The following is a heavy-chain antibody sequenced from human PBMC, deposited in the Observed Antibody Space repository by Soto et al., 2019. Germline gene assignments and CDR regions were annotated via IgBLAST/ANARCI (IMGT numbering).Heavy chain of an antibody. CDR2: INPSGGST. V-gene: IGHV1-46*01. D-gene: IGHD6-13*01. J-gene: IGHJ6*02. CDR1: GYTLTSYY. CDR3: ARGGISAAGTSYYGMDV. Sequence: ASVKVSCKASGYTLTSYYMHWVRQAPGQGLEWMGIINPSGGSTSYEQKFQGKVTMTRDTSTSIVYMELSSLRSEDTAVYYCARGGISAAGTSYYGMDVWGQGTTVTVSS.